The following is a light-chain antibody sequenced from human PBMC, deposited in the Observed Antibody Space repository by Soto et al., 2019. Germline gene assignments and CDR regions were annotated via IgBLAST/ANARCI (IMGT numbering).Light chain of an antibody. CDR1: QSLGDW. CDR2: KAS. CDR3: QQYLPYLYT. J-gene: IGKJ2*01. V-gene: IGKV1-5*03. Sequence: DIKMTQSPSSLVASVGDRVTITCRASQSLGDWLAWYQRKPGEAPKFLIYKASALEHGVPARFSGSGSGTEFTLTLTSLQPDDSVTYFCQQYLPYLYTFGQGTKL.